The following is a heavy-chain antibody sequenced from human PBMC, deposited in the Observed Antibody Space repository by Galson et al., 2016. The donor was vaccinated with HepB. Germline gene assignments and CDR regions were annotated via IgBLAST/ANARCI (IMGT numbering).Heavy chain of an antibody. CDR1: GFTFSSYG. D-gene: IGHD3-3*01. CDR3: AKTSSDFWSGYDYYYGMDV. Sequence: SLRLSCAASGFTFSSYGMHWVRQAPGKGLEWVAVIWYDGSNKYYADSVKGRFTISRDNSKNTLYLQMNSLRAEDTAVYYCAKTSSDFWSGYDYYYGMDVWGQGTTVTVSS. J-gene: IGHJ6*02. V-gene: IGHV3-33*06. CDR2: IWYDGSNK.